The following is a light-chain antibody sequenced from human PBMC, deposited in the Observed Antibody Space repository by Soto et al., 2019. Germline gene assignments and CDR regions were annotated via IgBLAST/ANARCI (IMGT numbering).Light chain of an antibody. J-gene: IGLJ2*01. CDR3: TAYAVGINVV. CDR1: SSDVGYYNY. CDR2: EVN. Sequence: QSALTQPPSASGSPGQSVTISCTGTSSDVGYYNYVSWYQQHPGKAPKLIIYEVNKRPSGVPDRFSGSKSGNTASLTVSGLQAEAEAEYYCTAYAVGINVVFGGGTKLTVL. V-gene: IGLV2-8*01.